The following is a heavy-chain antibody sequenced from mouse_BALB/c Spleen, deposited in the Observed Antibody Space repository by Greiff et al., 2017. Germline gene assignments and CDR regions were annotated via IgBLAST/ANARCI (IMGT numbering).Heavy chain of an antibody. D-gene: IGHD1-1*01. V-gene: IGHV3-6*02. Sequence: EVKLVESGPGLVKPSQSLSLTCSVTGYSITSGYYWNWIRQFPGNKLEWMGYISYDGSNNYNPSLKNRISITRDTSKNQFFLKLNSVTTEDTATYYCARRGPYVGFAYWGQGTLVTVSA. CDR1: GYSITSGYY. J-gene: IGHJ3*01. CDR2: ISYDGSN. CDR3: ARRGPYVGFAY.